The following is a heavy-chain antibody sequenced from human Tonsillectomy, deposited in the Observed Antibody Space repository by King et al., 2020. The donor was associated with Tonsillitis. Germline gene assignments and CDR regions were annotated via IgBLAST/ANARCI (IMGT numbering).Heavy chain of an antibody. CDR1: GYTFSSYG. D-gene: IGHD4-11*01. J-gene: IGHJ4*02. V-gene: IGHV1-18*04. CDR3: TRDSHDYSDYVGFNY. CDR2: ISATNGNT. Sequence: VQLVESGAEVKKPGASVKVSCKASGYTFSSYGLNWVRQAPGQGLEWMGWISATNGNTNYARKFQGRVTMTIETSTSTAYMELRSLKSDDTAVYYCTRDSHDYSDYVGFNYGGQGPLAPVST.